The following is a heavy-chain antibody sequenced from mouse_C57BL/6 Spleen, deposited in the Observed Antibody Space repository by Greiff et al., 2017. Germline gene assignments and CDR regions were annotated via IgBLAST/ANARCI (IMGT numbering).Heavy chain of an antibody. V-gene: IGHV5-4*01. CDR2: LSDGGSYT. CDR1: GFTFSSYA. Sequence: EVHLVESGGGLVKPGGSLKLSCAASGFTFSSYAMSWVRQTPEKRLEWVATLSDGGSYTYYPDNVKGRFTISRDNAKNNLYLQMSHLKSEDTAMYYCARDLDYDVGAMDYWGQGTSVTVSS. CDR3: ARDLDYDVGAMDY. D-gene: IGHD2-4*01. J-gene: IGHJ4*01.